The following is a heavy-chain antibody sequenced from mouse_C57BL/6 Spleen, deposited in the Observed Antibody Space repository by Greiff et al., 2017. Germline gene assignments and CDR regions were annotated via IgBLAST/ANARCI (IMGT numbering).Heavy chain of an antibody. CDR2: INPGSGGT. CDR3: ARLYYGNYNAMDY. Sequence: VQLQQSGAELVRPGTSVKVSCKASGYAFTNYLIEWVKQRPGQGLEWIGVINPGSGGTNYNEKFKGKATLTADKSSSTAYMQLSSLTSEDSAVYFCARLYYGNYNAMDYWGQGTSVTVSS. CDR1: GYAFTNYL. V-gene: IGHV1-54*01. D-gene: IGHD2-1*01. J-gene: IGHJ4*01.